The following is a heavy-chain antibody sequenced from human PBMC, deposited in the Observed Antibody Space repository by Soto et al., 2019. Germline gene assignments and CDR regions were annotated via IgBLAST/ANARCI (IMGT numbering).Heavy chain of an antibody. CDR1: GFTFSGYG. Sequence: EVQLLESGGDLVQRGGSLRLSCAASGFTFSGYGMSWVRQAPGKGLEWVSSITSSGSNTYYVDSVKGRFTISRDNCKNTLYLQMNSLTVEDTAVYYCAKEQGRVAAALDYWGQGTLVTVSS. CDR2: ITSSGSNT. V-gene: IGHV3-23*01. D-gene: IGHD6-13*01. J-gene: IGHJ4*02. CDR3: AKEQGRVAAALDY.